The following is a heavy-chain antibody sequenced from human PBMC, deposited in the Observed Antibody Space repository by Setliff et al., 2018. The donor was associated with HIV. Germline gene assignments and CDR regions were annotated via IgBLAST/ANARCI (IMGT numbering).Heavy chain of an antibody. D-gene: IGHD6-19*01. CDR2: IYTSGST. V-gene: IGHV4-4*07. CDR1: GGSISSYY. J-gene: IGHJ4*02. Sequence: SETLSLTCTVSGGSISSYYWSWIRQPAGKGLEWIGHIYTSGSTNYNPSLKSRVTISLDTSKNQFSLNLSSVTAADTAMYYCARDSIAVAGIGHYFDYWGRGTLVTVSS. CDR3: ARDSIAVAGIGHYFDY.